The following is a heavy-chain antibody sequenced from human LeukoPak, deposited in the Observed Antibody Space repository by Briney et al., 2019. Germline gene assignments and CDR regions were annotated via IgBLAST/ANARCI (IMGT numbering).Heavy chain of an antibody. V-gene: IGHV4-4*02. J-gene: IGHJ5*02. CDR3: ARGSEWLVRWFDP. CDR1: GGSISSSSW. D-gene: IGHD6-19*01. Sequence: SGTLSLTCAVSGGSISSSSWWSWVRQPPGKGLEWIGEIYHSGSTNYNPSLKSRVTISVDKSKNQFSLKLSSVTAADTAVYYCARGSEWLVRWFDPWGQGTLVTVSS. CDR2: IYHSGST.